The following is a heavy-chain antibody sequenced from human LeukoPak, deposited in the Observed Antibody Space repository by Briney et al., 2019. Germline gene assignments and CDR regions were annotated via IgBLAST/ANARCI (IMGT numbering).Heavy chain of an antibody. V-gene: IGHV1-18*01. CDR1: GYTFTDYG. CDR2: VSSYNGNT. CDR3: ARGHSTSWPEYFQH. J-gene: IGHJ1*01. Sequence: GASVKVSCKTSGYTFTDYGVTWVRQAPGQGLEWMGWVSSYNGNTKNAQNLQGRVTMTTDTSTTTAYMELRSLKSDDTAVYYCARGHSTSWPEYFQHWGQGTLVTVSS. D-gene: IGHD6-13*01.